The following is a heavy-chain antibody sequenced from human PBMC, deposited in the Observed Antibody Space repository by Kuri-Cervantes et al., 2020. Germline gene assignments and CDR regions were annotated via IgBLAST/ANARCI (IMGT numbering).Heavy chain of an antibody. D-gene: IGHD2-2*01. J-gene: IGHJ4*02. CDR3: AKADYCSSTSCYLDYFDY. Sequence: GGLLRLSCAASGFTFSSYAMGWVSQAPGKGLEWVSAISGSGGSTYYADSVKGRFTISRDNSKNTLYLKMNSLRAVDTAVYYCAKADYCSSTSCYLDYFDYWGQGTLVTVSS. CDR1: GFTFSSYA. V-gene: IGHV3-23*01. CDR2: ISGSGGST.